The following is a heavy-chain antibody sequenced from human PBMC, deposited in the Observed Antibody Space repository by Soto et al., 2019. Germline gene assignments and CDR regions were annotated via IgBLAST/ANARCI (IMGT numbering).Heavy chain of an antibody. CDR2: INHSGST. CDR1: GGSFSGYY. V-gene: IGHV4-34*01. CDR3: ARLTRGTPRDPYYYYGMDV. Sequence: QVQLQQWGAGLLKPSETLSLTCAVYGGSFSGYYWSWIRQPPGKGLEWIGEINHSGSTNYNPSLKSRATISVDTSKNQFSLKLSSVTAADTAVYYCARLTRGTPRDPYYYYGMDVWGQGTTVTVSS. J-gene: IGHJ6*02.